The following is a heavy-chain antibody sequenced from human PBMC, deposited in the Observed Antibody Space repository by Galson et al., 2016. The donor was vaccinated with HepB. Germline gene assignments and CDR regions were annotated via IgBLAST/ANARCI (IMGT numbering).Heavy chain of an antibody. Sequence: SLRLSCAASGFTFSDHYMDWVRQAPGKGLEWVGRTRNKASSYSTEYAASVKGRFTISRDDSKNSLYLQMNSLKTEDTAVYYCARDSGTYESDYWGQGTLVTVSS. J-gene: IGHJ4*02. V-gene: IGHV3-72*01. CDR1: GFTFSDHY. CDR2: TRNKASSYST. D-gene: IGHD1-26*01. CDR3: ARDSGTYESDY.